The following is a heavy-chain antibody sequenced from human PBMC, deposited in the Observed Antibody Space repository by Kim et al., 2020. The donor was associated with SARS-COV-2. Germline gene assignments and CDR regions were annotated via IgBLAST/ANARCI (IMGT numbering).Heavy chain of an antibody. CDR1: GVSMSSSAYY. CDR3: ARHGAVTSFVFDP. J-gene: IGHJ5*02. V-gene: IGHV4-39*01. CDR2: IYYSGST. D-gene: IGHD2-2*01. Sequence: SETLSLTCSVSGVSMSSSAYYWGWIRQPPGKGLEWIGSIYYSGSTYCNPSLKSRVTISVDTSKNQFSLRLTSVTAADTAVYYCARHGAVTSFVFDPWGQGTLVTVPS.